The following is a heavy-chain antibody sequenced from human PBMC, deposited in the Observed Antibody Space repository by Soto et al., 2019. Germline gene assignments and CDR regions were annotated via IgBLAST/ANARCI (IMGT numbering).Heavy chain of an antibody. CDR2: VYTSGST. J-gene: IGHJ4*02. Sequence: QVQLQESGPGLVKPSETLSLTCTVSGDSMTKYYWSWIRQPAGKGLEWIGRVYTSGSTNYNPSLKSRVTMSIDTSNKHFSLTLKSVTAADTAVYYGARTVGAAYYFDFWGQGALVTVSS. CDR1: GDSMTKYY. D-gene: IGHD1-26*01. CDR3: ARTVGAAYYFDF. V-gene: IGHV4-4*07.